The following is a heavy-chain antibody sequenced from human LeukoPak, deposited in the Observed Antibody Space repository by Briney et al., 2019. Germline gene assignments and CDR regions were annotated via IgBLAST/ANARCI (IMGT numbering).Heavy chain of an antibody. CDR2: IYDSGST. CDR3: ACLTTADAFDI. CDR1: GGSISSYY. D-gene: IGHD3-22*01. V-gene: IGHV4-59*01. J-gene: IGHJ3*02. Sequence: SETLSLTCTVSGGSISSYYWSWIRQPPGKGLGWIGYIYDSGSTNYNPSLKSRVTISVDTSKNQFSLKLSSVTAADTAVYYCACLTTADAFDIWGQGTMVTVSS.